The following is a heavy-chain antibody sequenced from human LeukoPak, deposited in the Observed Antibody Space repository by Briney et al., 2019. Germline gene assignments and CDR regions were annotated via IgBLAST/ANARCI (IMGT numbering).Heavy chain of an antibody. CDR1: GFTFSSYA. V-gene: IGHV3-30*04. J-gene: IGHJ6*02. D-gene: IGHD3-9*01. CDR2: ISYNGSNK. CDR3: ARGRYFDWLQPRGMDV. Sequence: GGSLRLSCAASGFTFSSYAMHWVRQAPGKGLEWVAVISYNGSNKYYADSVKGRFTISRDNSKNTLYLQMNSLRAEDTAVYYCARGRYFDWLQPRGMDVWGQGTTVTVSS.